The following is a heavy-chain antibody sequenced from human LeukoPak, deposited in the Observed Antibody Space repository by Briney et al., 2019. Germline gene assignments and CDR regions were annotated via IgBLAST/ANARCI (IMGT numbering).Heavy chain of an antibody. CDR3: ATEGRSTTPGY. CDR1: GITFSSYS. D-gene: IGHD2-2*01. CDR2: IGISSNNI. V-gene: IGHV3-21*01. J-gene: IGHJ4*02. Sequence: GGSLRLSCAASGITFSSYSMNWVRQAPGKGLEWVSSIGISSNNIYYADSVKGRFTISRDNAKNSLSLQMNNLRVEDTAVYYCATEGRSTTPGYWGQGTLVTVSS.